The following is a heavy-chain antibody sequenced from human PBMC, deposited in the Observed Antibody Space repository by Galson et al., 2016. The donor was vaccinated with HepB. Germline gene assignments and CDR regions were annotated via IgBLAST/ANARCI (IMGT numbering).Heavy chain of an antibody. D-gene: IGHD6-19*01. V-gene: IGHV3-7*01. CDR1: GFTFRSYW. J-gene: IGHJ6*02. CDR3: ARRADTQRRIAGWGWGMDV. Sequence: SLRLSCAASGFTFRSYWMSWVRQAPGKGLQWVANVNQDETEKYYLDSVEGRFTISRDNVKESVYLQMNSLRVEDTAVYYCARRADTQRRIAGWGWGMDVWGRGTTVTVSS. CDR2: VNQDETEK.